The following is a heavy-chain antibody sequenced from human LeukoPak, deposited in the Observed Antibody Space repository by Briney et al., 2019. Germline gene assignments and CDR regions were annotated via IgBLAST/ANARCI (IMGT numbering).Heavy chain of an antibody. V-gene: IGHV3-48*01. CDR3: ARGRDNWNSPYDRY. Sequence: GGSLRLSCASSGFTFSLYSMDWVRQAPGKGLEWISYISSSSSTIYYADSVKGRFTISRDNAKNSLYLQMNSLRAEDTAVYYCARGRDNWNSPYDRYRGQGTLVTVSS. D-gene: IGHD1-7*01. J-gene: IGHJ4*02. CDR2: ISSSSSTI. CDR1: GFTFSLYS.